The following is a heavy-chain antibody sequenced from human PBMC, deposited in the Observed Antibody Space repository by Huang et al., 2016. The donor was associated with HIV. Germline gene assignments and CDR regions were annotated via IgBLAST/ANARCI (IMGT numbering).Heavy chain of an antibody. CDR1: GYSFTGYG. V-gene: IGHV1-18*01. D-gene: IGHD3-22*01. CDR3: ARDPKYHRIGYYRQRRGIDV. CDR2: ISAFKGEP. Sequence: QEQLMQSGPEVKKPGASVKVSRKTSGYSFTGYGITWGRQAHGQGPEWGRWISAFKGEPETAQRLQSRSTLTTDTSTSMAYMELRSLRFDDTAVYFCARDPKYHRIGYYRQRRGIDVWGQGTMVSVSS. J-gene: IGHJ3*01.